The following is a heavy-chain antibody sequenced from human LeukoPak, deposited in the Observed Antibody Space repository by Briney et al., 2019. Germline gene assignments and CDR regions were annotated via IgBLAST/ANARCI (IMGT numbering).Heavy chain of an antibody. J-gene: IGHJ4*02. CDR2: IQNDGGDK. CDR3: AREGGRAAAGRFDY. V-gene: IGHV3-30*02. CDR1: GINFRSSG. D-gene: IGHD6-13*01. Sequence: GGSLRLSCAASGINFRSSGMHRVRQAPGKGLEWVTFIQNDGGDKSYAASVKGRFTISRDNSKNTVYLHMNSLRADDTALYYCAREGGRAAAGRFDYWGQGTLVTVSS.